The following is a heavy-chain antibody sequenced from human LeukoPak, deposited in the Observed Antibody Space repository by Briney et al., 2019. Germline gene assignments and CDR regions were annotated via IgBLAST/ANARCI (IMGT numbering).Heavy chain of an antibody. CDR3: ARTIVVVPAAQRFDP. J-gene: IGHJ5*02. D-gene: IGHD2-2*01. CDR1: GYTFTSYG. V-gene: IGHV1-18*01. CDR2: ISAYNGNT. Sequence: ASVKVSCKASGYTFTSYGISWVRQAPGQGLEWMGWISAYNGNTNYAQKLQGRVTMTTDTSTSTAYMELRSLRSDDPAVYYCARTIVVVPAAQRFDPWGQGTLVTVSS.